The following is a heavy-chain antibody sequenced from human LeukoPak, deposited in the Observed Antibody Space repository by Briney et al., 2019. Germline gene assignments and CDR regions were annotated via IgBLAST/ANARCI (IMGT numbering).Heavy chain of an antibody. CDR2: IYYTGTT. Sequence: SETLSLTCTVSGGSISSYYWGWIRQPPGKGLEWIGSIYYTGTTYYNPSLKSRLTISMDTSKNQISLRLTSVSAADTGVFYCARHTYASSSPFGDWGQGTLVTVSS. CDR1: GGSISSYY. CDR3: ARHTYASSSPFGD. D-gene: IGHD6-6*01. J-gene: IGHJ4*02. V-gene: IGHV4-39*01.